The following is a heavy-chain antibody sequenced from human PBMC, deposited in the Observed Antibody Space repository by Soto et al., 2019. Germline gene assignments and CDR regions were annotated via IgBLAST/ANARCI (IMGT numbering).Heavy chain of an antibody. CDR3: AGGMCFGGSCYLDV. J-gene: IGHJ4*02. V-gene: IGHV1-69*12. CDR1: GGTFSTYT. Sequence: QVQLVPSGAEVKKPGSAVKVSCKASGGTFSTYTLYWVRQAPGQGLEWMGGISPGIDIRDYAQKFQGRVTISADESTSTVYMPLRTLISEDTDLYSCAGGMCFGGSCYLDVWGQGTLVTVSS. D-gene: IGHD2-15*01. CDR2: ISPGIDIR.